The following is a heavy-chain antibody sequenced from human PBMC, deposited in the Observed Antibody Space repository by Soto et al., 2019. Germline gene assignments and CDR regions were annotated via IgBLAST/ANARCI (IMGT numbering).Heavy chain of an antibody. D-gene: IGHD3-3*02. V-gene: IGHV4-30-4*01. CDR2: IYKSATT. Sequence: SETLSLTCSVSGDSISNLDYFWAWIRQPPGQALEYIGYIYKSATTYYNPSFESRVAISVDTSKSQFSLNVTSVTAADTAVYYCASPTGAAEHIFGFWGQGTLVTVSS. CDR3: ASPTGAAEHIFGF. CDR1: GDSISNLDYF. J-gene: IGHJ4*02.